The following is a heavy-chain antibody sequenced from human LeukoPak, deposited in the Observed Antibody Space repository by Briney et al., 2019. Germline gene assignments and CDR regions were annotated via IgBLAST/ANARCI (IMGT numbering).Heavy chain of an antibody. D-gene: IGHD1-7*01. J-gene: IGHJ5*02. CDR1: GGSFSGYY. CDR2: INHSGST. V-gene: IGHV4-34*01. Sequence: SETLSLTCAVYGGSFSGYYWSWIRQPPGKGLEWIGEINHSGSTNYNPSLKSRFTISVDTSKNQFSLKLSSVTAADTAVYYCARGSWNYNWFDPWGQGTLVTVSS. CDR3: ARGSWNYNWFDP.